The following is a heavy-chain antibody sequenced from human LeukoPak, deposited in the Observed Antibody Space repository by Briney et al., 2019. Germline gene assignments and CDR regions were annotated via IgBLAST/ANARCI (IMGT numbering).Heavy chain of an antibody. Sequence: SETLSLTCSVSGVSISSGSNYWGWIRQPPGKRLEWIGSIYSSGSTYFNPSLKSRVIILIDTTKNHFSLNLSSVTAADTAVYYCARSDGYGLVGIWGQGTMVTVSS. CDR3: ARSDGYGLVGI. V-gene: IGHV4-39*07. CDR1: GVSISSGSNY. CDR2: IYSSGST. D-gene: IGHD3-10*01. J-gene: IGHJ3*02.